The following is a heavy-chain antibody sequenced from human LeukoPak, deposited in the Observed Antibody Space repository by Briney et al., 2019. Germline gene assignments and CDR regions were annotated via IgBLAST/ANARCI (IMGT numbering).Heavy chain of an antibody. V-gene: IGHV7-4-1*02. D-gene: IGHD4-11*01. CDR2: IDTSTGKP. CDR1: GYTCTTYA. J-gene: IGHJ5*02. Sequence: WASVKVSCKASGYTCTTYAINWVRQAPGQGLEWMGWIDTSTGKPTYAQGFTEQFVFSLDASVSTAYLQISSLKAEDTAVYYCARDNYGAEEGIGSSLVWLDPWGQGTRVTVSS. CDR3: ARDNYGAEEGIGSSLVWLDP.